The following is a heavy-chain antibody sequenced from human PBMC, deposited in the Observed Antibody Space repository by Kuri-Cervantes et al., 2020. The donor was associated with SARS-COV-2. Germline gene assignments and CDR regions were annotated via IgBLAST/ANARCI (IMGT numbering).Heavy chain of an antibody. J-gene: IGHJ4*02. V-gene: IGHV4-59*08. D-gene: IGHD6-13*01. CDR3: ARGVKPHSSWYLVDY. Sequence: SQTLSLTCAVYGGSFSGYYWSWIRQPPGKGLEWIGYIYYSGSTNYNPSLKSRVTISVDTSKNQFSLKLSSVTAADTAVYYCARGVKPHSSWYLVDYWGQGTLVTVSS. CDR1: GGSFSGYY. CDR2: IYYSGST.